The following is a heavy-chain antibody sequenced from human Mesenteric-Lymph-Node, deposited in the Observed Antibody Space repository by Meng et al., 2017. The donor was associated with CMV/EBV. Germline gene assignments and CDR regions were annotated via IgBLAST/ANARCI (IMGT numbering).Heavy chain of an antibody. CDR2: TYYRAKWYN. D-gene: IGHD3-10*01. CDR1: GDSVSSTSAA. Sequence: SQTLSLTCDISGDSVSSTSAAWNWIRQSPSRGLEWLGRTYYRAKWYNDYAESVKSRMTLNYDTSKNQLSLQLSSVTAADTAVYYCARGVASGSYYNRRTNWFDPWGQGTLVTVSS. J-gene: IGHJ5*02. V-gene: IGHV6-1*01. CDR3: ARGVASGSYYNRRTNWFDP.